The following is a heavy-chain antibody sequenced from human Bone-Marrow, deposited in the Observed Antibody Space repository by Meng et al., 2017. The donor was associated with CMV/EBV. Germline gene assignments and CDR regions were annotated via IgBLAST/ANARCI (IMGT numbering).Heavy chain of an antibody. V-gene: IGHV3-53*05. CDR1: GFTVNTNY. J-gene: IGHJ4*02. D-gene: IGHD3-10*02. Sequence: GESLKISCAASGFTVNTNYMSWVRQAPGKGLEWVSVIYSGGSSTYYADSVKGRFTISRDNSKNTLYLQMNSLRAEDTAVYYCARDLGNGRITMSYWGQGTLVTVSS. CDR2: IYSGGSST. CDR3: ARDLGNGRITMSY.